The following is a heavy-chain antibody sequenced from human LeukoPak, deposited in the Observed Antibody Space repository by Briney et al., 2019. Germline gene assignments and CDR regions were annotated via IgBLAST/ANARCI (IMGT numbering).Heavy chain of an antibody. V-gene: IGHV3-48*03. CDR1: GVTFSSYA. J-gene: IGHJ4*02. CDR2: ITGSGSTI. D-gene: IGHD3-9*01. CDR3: ARGLTYYDILTGFHDRLDYFDY. Sequence: GGSLRLSCAASGVTFSSYAMSWVRQAPGKGLDWVSYITGSGSTIYYADSVRGRFTISRDNAKKSLYLQMNSLRAEDTAVYYCARGLTYYDILTGFHDRLDYFDYWGQGTLVTVSS.